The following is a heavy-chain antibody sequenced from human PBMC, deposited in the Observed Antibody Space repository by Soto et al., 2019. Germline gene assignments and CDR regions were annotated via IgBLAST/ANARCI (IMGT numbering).Heavy chain of an antibody. CDR2: ISSSGGAI. J-gene: IGHJ6*02. D-gene: IGHD6-13*01. Sequence: EVQLVESGGDLVQPGGSLRLSCAASGFIFSDYTMTWVRQAPGRGLEFVSHISSSGGAIFYAESVKGRFTVSRDNAKNSRYLQMNSLRDEDTAVYFCARAHGGSTWFVGVYYFCGMDVWGQGTAVTVSS. CDR3: ARAHGGSTWFVGVYYFCGMDV. V-gene: IGHV3-48*02. CDR1: GFIFSDYT.